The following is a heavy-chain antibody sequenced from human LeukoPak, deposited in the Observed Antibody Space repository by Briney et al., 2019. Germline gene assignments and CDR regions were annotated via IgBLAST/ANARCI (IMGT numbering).Heavy chain of an antibody. Sequence: GGSLRLSCAASGFTFSSYGMHWVRQAPGKGLEWVAFIWYDGSNKYYADSVKGRFTTSRDNSKNTLYLQMNSLRAEDTAVYYCARDPSYCSGGSCYYFDYWGQGTLVTVSS. D-gene: IGHD2-15*01. V-gene: IGHV3-33*01. CDR1: GFTFSSYG. CDR2: IWYDGSNK. J-gene: IGHJ4*02. CDR3: ARDPSYCSGGSCYYFDY.